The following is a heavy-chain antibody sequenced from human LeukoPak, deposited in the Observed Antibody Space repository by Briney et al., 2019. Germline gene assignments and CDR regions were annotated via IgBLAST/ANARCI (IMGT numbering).Heavy chain of an antibody. CDR3: ARDFSKSYDSSGYTPDY. J-gene: IGHJ4*02. V-gene: IGHV1-18*01. CDR2: ISAYNGNT. Sequence: ASVKVSCKASGYTFTSYGISWVRQAPGQGLEWMGWISAYNGNTNYAQKLQGRVTMTTDTSTSTAYMELRSLRSDDTAVYYCARDFSKSYDSSGYTPDYWGQGTLVTVSS. CDR1: GYTFTSYG. D-gene: IGHD3-22*01.